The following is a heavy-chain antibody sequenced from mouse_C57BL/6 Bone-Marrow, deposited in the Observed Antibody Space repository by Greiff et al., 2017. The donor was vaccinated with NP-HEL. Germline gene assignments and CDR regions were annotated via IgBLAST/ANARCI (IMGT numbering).Heavy chain of an antibody. V-gene: IGHV1-59*01. Sequence: VQLQQPGAELVRPGTSVKLSCKASGYTFTSYWMHWVKQRPGQGLEWIGVIDPSDSYTNYNQKFKGKATLTVDTSSSTAYMQLSSLTSEDSAVYYCAPGRRFAYWGQGTRVTVSA. CDR2: IDPSDSYT. CDR1: GYTFTSYW. J-gene: IGHJ3*01. CDR3: APGRRFAY.